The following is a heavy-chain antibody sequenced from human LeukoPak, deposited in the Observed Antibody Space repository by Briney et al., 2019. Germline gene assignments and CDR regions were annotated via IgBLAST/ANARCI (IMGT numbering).Heavy chain of an antibody. Sequence: SETLSLTCAVSGYSISSGYYWGWIRQPPGKGLEWIGSIYHSGSTYYNPSLKSRVTISVDTSKNQFSLKLSSVTAADTAVYYCARLYYYGSGSYYSPPYHYGMDVWGKGTTVTVSS. V-gene: IGHV4-38-2*01. D-gene: IGHD3-10*01. CDR3: ARLYYYGSGSYYSPPYHYGMDV. CDR2: IYHSGST. J-gene: IGHJ6*04. CDR1: GYSISSGYY.